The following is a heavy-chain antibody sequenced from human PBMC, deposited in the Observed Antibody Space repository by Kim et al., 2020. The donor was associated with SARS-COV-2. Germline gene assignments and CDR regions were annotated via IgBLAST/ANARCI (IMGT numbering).Heavy chain of an antibody. V-gene: IGHV3-23*01. Sequence: YANSVKGRFTMARDYSKNTVHLQMDRLRAEDTAIYYCAKDVGSVGFGSDYWGQGTLVIVSS. CDR3: AKDVGSVGFGSDY. D-gene: IGHD3-10*01. J-gene: IGHJ4*02.